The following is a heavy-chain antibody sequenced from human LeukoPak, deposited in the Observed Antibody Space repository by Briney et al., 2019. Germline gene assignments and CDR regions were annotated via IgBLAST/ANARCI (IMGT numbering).Heavy chain of an antibody. CDR2: TYYRSRWYN. D-gene: IGHD1-7*01. V-gene: IGHV6-1*01. Sequence: SQTLSLTCAISGDSVSSNSAAWNWIWQSPSRGLEWLGGTYYRSRWYNDYAVSVKSRISISPDTSRNQFSLQLDSVTPEDTAVYYCARLDANFADFWGQGTLVTVSS. CDR3: ARLDANFADF. J-gene: IGHJ4*02. CDR1: GDSVSSNSAA.